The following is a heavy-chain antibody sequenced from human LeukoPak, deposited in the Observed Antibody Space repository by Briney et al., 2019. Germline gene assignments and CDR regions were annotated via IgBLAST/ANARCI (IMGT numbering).Heavy chain of an antibody. D-gene: IGHD6-19*01. CDR3: ARGIAVAGFHHAFDI. V-gene: IGHV4-61*02. Sequence: SETLSLTCTVSGGSISSGSYYWSWIRQPAGKGLEWMGRIYTSGSTNYNPSLKSRVTISVDTSKNQFSLKLSSVTAADTAVYYCARGIAVAGFHHAFDIWGQGTMVTVSS. CDR1: GGSISSGSYY. CDR2: IYTSGST. J-gene: IGHJ3*02.